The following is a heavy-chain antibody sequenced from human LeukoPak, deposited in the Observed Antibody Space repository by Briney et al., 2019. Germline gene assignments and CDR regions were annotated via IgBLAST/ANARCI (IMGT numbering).Heavy chain of an antibody. D-gene: IGHD3-10*01. CDR3: ARRPSVFAGNFDY. J-gene: IGHJ4*02. CDR1: GFTFSSYS. V-gene: IGHV3-21*04. CDR2: ISSSSSYI. Sequence: GGSLRLSCAASGFTFSSYSMNWVRQAPGKGLEWVSSISSSSSYIYYADSVKGRFTISRGNAKNSLYLQMNSLRAEDTALYYCARRPSVFAGNFDYWGQGTLVTVSS.